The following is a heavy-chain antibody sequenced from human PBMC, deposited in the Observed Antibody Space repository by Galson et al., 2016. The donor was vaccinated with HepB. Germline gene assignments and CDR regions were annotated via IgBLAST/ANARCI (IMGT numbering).Heavy chain of an antibody. CDR3: ARDAWSGYYARDAFDI. J-gene: IGHJ3*02. CDR1: GFTFSSFS. Sequence: SLRLSCAASGFTFSSFSMNWVRQAPGKGLEWVSYISSSRGVLYYADSVKGRFTISRDNAKKSLYLQMNSLRDEETAVYYCARDAWSGYYARDAFDIWGQGTMVTVSS. D-gene: IGHD3-3*01. V-gene: IGHV3-48*02. CDR2: ISSSRGVL.